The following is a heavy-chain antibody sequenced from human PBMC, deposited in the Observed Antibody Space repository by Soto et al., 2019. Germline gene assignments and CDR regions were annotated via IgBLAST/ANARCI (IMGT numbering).Heavy chain of an antibody. CDR3: ARHRAPNWLDP. J-gene: IGHJ5*02. CDR1: GGSISSSSYY. V-gene: IGHV4-39*01. Sequence: SETLSLTCIVSGGSISSSSYYWGWIRQPPGKGLEWIGSIYYSGSTYYNPSLKSRVTISVDTSKNQFSLKLSSVTAADTAVFYCARHRAPNWLDPWGQGTLVTVYS. CDR2: IYYSGST.